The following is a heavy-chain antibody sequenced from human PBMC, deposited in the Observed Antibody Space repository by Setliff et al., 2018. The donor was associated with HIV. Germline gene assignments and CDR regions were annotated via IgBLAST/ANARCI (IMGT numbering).Heavy chain of an antibody. D-gene: IGHD3-9*01. CDR1: GGSISSYY. CDR2: IYYSGST. Sequence: SETLSLTCTVSGGSISSYYWSWIRQPPGKGLEWIGYIYYSGSTNYNPSLKSRVTISVDTSKNQFSLRLSSVTAADTAVYYCARGVRGYGEIRYFFYYYYMDVWGKGTTVTVSS. J-gene: IGHJ6*03. CDR3: ARGVRGYGEIRYFFYYYYMDV. V-gene: IGHV4-59*08.